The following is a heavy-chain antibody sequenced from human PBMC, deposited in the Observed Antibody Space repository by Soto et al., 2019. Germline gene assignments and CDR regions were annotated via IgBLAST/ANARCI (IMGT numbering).Heavy chain of an antibody. V-gene: IGHV4-61*01. J-gene: IGHJ4*02. CDR1: GGSVSSGSYY. CDR2: IYYSGST. CDR3: ARVGITMVRGVIDY. D-gene: IGHD3-10*01. Sequence: QVQLQESGPGLVKPSETLSLTCTVSGGSVSSGSYYWSWIRQPPGKGLEWIGYIYYSGSTNYNPSLKSRGTISVDTSKNQFSLKLSSVTAADTAVYYCARVGITMVRGVIDYWGQGTLVTVSS.